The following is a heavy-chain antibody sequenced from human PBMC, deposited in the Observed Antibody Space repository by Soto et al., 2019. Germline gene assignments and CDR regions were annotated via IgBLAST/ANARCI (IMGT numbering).Heavy chain of an antibody. CDR2: ISSSSSTL. CDR1: GFTFSSYS. CDR3: ARQKGALAYKWFDP. V-gene: IGHV3-48*01. Sequence: GGSLRLSCAASGFTFSSYSMNWVRQTPGMGLEWVSYISSSSSTLYYADSLEGRFTISRDNAKNSLYLQMNSLRAEDTAVYYSARQKGALAYKWFDPWGQGTLVTVS. D-gene: IGHD3-16*01. J-gene: IGHJ5*02.